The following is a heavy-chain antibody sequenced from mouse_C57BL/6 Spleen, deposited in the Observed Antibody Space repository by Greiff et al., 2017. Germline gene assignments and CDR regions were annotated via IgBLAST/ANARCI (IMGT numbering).Heavy chain of an antibody. Sequence: EVQLQQSGAELVRPGASVKLSCTASGFNIQDDYMHWVKQRPEQGLEWIGWIDPENGDTEYASKFQGKATITADTSSNTAYLQLSSLTSEDTAVYYCTCPTVVPFDYWGQGTTLTVSS. CDR1: GFNIQDDY. J-gene: IGHJ2*01. CDR3: TCPTVVPFDY. V-gene: IGHV14-4*01. CDR2: IDPENGDT. D-gene: IGHD1-1*01.